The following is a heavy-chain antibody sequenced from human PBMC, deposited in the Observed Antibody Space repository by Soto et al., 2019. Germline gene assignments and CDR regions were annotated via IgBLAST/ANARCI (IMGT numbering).Heavy chain of an antibody. D-gene: IGHD3-16*02. CDR1: GFTFSSYS. V-gene: IGHV3-48*01. CDR3: ARDMITFGGVIVSIVSSQIDY. CDR2: ISSSSSTI. Sequence: EVQLVESGGGLVQPGGSLRLSCAASGFTFSSYSMNWVRQAPGKGLEWVSYISSSSSTIYYADSVKGRFTISRDNAKNSLYLQMNSLRAEDTAVYYCARDMITFGGVIVSIVSSQIDYWGQGTLVTVSS. J-gene: IGHJ4*02.